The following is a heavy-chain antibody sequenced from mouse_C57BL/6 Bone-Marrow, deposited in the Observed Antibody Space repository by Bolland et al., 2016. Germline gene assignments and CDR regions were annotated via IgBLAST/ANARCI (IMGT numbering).Heavy chain of an antibody. CDR3: ARSKNDYYYAMEY. Sequence: TNYNQKFKGKATLTVDTSSSTAYMQLSSLTSEDSAVYYCARSKNDYYYAMEYWGQGTS. J-gene: IGHJ4*01. V-gene: IGHV1-50*01. CDR2: T. D-gene: IGHD2-4*01.